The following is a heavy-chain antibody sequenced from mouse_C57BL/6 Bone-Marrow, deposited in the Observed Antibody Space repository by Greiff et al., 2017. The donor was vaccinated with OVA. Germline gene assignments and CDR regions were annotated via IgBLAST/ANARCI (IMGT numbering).Heavy chain of an antibody. D-gene: IGHD4-1*01. CDR2: IDPSDSYT. CDR3: ARDVGAMDY. Sequence: QVHVKQPGAELVMPGASVKLSCKASGYTFTSYWMHWVKQRPGQGLEWIGEIDPSDSYTNYNQKFKGKSTLTVDKSSSTAYMQLSSLTSEDSAVYYCARDVGAMDYWGQGTSVTVSS. J-gene: IGHJ4*01. V-gene: IGHV1-69*01. CDR1: GYTFTSYW.